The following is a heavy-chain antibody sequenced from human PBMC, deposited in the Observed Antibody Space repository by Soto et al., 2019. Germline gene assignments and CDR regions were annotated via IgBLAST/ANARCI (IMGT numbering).Heavy chain of an antibody. CDR2: ISNDGTNK. CDR1: GFTFGSYG. J-gene: IGHJ4*02. V-gene: IGHV3-30*18. D-gene: IGHD5-18*01. CDR3: AKGAHDTPMHFILAY. Sequence: QLQLVESGGGAVQPGRSLRLSCAASGFTFGSYGMHWVRQAPGKGLEWVAVISNDGTNKYYEDCVKGRFTISRDNSKNTLYMQMDSLRVEDTAVYYCAKGAHDTPMHFILAYWGQGTLVTVTS.